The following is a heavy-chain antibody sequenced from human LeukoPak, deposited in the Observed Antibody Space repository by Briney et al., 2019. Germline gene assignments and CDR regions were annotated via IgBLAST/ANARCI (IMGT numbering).Heavy chain of an antibody. Sequence: SQTLSLTCAISGDSVSSKSAAWNWIRQSPSRGLEWLGRTYYRSKWYNDYAVSVKSRITINPDTSKNQFSLQLNSVTPEDTAVYYCASSHNWNYYYGMDVWGQGTTVTVSS. J-gene: IGHJ6*02. V-gene: IGHV6-1*01. CDR2: TYYRSKWYN. CDR3: ASSHNWNYYYGMDV. CDR1: GDSVSSKSAA. D-gene: IGHD1-20*01.